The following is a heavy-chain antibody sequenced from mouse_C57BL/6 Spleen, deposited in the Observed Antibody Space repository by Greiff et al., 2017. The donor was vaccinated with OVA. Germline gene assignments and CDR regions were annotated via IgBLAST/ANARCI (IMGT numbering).Heavy chain of an antibody. Sequence: EVNVVESGGGLVKPGGSLKLSCAASGFTFSSYAMSWVRQTPEKRLEWVATISDGGSYTYYPDNVKGRFTISRDNAKNNLYLQMSHLKSEDTAMYYCARDHDGTGLDYWGQGTTLTVSS. J-gene: IGHJ2*01. CDR2: ISDGGSYT. CDR3: ARDHDGTGLDY. CDR1: GFTFSSYA. V-gene: IGHV5-4*01. D-gene: IGHD2-3*01.